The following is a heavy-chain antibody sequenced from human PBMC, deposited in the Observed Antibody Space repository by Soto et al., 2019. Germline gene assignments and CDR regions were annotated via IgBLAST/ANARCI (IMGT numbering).Heavy chain of an antibody. CDR1: GGSISSGGYY. D-gene: IGHD5-18*01. Sequence: QVQLQESGPGLVKPSQTLSLTCTVSGGSISSGGYYWSWIHQHPGKGLEWIGYIYYSGSTYYNPSLKSRVTISVDTSKNQFSLKLSSVTAADTAVYYCARAKTYWIQLWLRLGFDAFDIWGQGTMVTVSS. V-gene: IGHV4-31*03. CDR3: ARAKTYWIQLWLRLGFDAFDI. J-gene: IGHJ3*02. CDR2: IYYSGST.